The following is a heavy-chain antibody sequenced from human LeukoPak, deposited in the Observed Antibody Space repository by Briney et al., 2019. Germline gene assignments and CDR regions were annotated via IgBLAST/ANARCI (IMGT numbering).Heavy chain of an antibody. D-gene: IGHD3-22*01. J-gene: IGHJ6*02. Sequence: ASVTVSCKASGYTFTSYYMHWVRQAPGQGLEWMGIINPSGGSTSYAQKFQGRVTMTRDTSTSTVYMELSSLRSEDTAVYYCAVGYYDSSASTTGYYYYGMDVWGQGTTVTVSS. CDR3: AVGYYDSSASTTGYYYYGMDV. V-gene: IGHV1-46*01. CDR1: GYTFTSYY. CDR2: INPSGGST.